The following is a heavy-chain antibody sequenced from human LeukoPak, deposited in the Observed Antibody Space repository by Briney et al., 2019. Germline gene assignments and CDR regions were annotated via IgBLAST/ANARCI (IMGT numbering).Heavy chain of an antibody. V-gene: IGHV3-64D*06. CDR3: VRGTGY. J-gene: IGHJ4*02. CDR1: GFTFSTYV. CDR2: ISSNGDST. Sequence: GGSLRPSCSVSGFTFSTYVMHWVRQAPGKGLEYVSAISSNGDSTYYADSVKGRLTISRDNSKNTLYLQMSSLRPDDTAVYFCVRGTGYWGQGTLVTVSS.